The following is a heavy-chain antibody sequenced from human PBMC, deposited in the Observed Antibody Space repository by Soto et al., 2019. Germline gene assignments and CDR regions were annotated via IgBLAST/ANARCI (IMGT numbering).Heavy chain of an antibody. CDR2: IYHSGST. Sequence: PSETLSLTCAVSGGSISSSNWWSWVRQPPGKGLEWIGEIYHSGSTNYNPSLKSRVTISVDKSKNQFSLKLSSVTAADTAVYYCARGTSGDYVARERRFDPWGQGTLVTVSS. D-gene: IGHD4-17*01. J-gene: IGHJ5*02. CDR1: GGSISSSNW. V-gene: IGHV4-4*02. CDR3: ARGTSGDYVARERRFDP.